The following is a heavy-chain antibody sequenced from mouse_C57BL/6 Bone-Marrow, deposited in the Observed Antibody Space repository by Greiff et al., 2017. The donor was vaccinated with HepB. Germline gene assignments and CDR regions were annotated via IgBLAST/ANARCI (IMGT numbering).Heavy chain of an antibody. Sequence: QVQLQQPGAELVMPGASVKLSCKASGYTFTSYWMPWVKQRPGQGLEWIGEIDPSDSYTNYNQKFKGKSTLTVDKSSSTAYMQLSSLTSEDSAVSYGARRLGGAMDYWGQGTSVTVSS. V-gene: IGHV1-69*01. D-gene: IGHD3-2*02. CDR2: IDPSDSYT. CDR3: ARRLGGAMDY. CDR1: GYTFTSYW. J-gene: IGHJ4*01.